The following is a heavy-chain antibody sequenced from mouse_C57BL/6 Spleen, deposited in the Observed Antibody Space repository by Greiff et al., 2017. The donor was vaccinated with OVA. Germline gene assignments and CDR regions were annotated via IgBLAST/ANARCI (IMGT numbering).Heavy chain of an antibody. D-gene: IGHD2-4*01. Sequence: VQLQQPGAELVKPGASVKMSCKASGYTFTSYWITWVKQRPGQGLEWIGDIYPGSGSTNYNEKFKSKATLTVDTSSSTAYMPLSSLTSEDSAVYYGARGDYDNYYAMDYWGQGTSVTVSS. CDR3: ARGDYDNYYAMDY. CDR2: IYPGSGST. V-gene: IGHV1-55*01. CDR1: GYTFTSYW. J-gene: IGHJ4*01.